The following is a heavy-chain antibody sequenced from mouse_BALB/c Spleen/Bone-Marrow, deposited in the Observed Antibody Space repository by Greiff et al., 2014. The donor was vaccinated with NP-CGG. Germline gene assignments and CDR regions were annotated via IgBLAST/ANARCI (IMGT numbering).Heavy chain of an antibody. CDR2: IYPSDSYT. V-gene: IGHV1-59*01. J-gene: IGHJ4*01. D-gene: IGHD2-10*02. Sequence: QVQLQQSGAELVRPGASVKVSCKASGYTFTSYWINWVKQRPGQGLEWIGIIYPSDSYTNYNQNFKDKATLTVDKSSSTAYMQLSSLTAEDSAVYYCTRQYGNYYAMDYWGQGTSVTVSS. CDR1: GYTFTSYW. CDR3: TRQYGNYYAMDY.